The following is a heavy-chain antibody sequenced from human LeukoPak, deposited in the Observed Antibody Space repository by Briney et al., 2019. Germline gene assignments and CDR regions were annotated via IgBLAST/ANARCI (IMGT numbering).Heavy chain of an antibody. J-gene: IGHJ4*02. CDR1: GFSFNGAW. V-gene: IGHV3-15*01. CDR2: IQHGGTT. D-gene: IGHD2-8*01. Sequence: PGGSLRLSCATSGFSFNGAWLSWVRQAPGKGLEWIGRIQHGGTTDYAAPVKGRFTISRDDSKATLYLQMNSLKTEDTAIYYCTTVTNFYLGGQGTLVTVSS. CDR3: TTVTNFYL.